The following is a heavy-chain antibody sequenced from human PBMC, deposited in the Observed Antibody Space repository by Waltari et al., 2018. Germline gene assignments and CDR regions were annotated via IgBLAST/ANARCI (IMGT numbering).Heavy chain of an antibody. CDR3: KCSSTRVDY. J-gene: IGHJ4*02. CDR2: ISYDGSNK. CDR1: GFTFSSYT. D-gene: IGHD2-2*01. V-gene: IGHV3-30-3*01. Sequence: QVQLVESGGGVVQPGRSLRLSCAASGFTFSSYTMPWVRQAPGKGREWVAVISYDGSNKYYADSVKGRFTISRDNSKNALYLQMNSLRAEDTAVYYCKCSSTRVDYWGQGTLVTVSS.